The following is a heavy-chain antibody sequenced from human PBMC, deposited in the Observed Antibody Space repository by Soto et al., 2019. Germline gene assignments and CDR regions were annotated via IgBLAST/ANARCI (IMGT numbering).Heavy chain of an antibody. V-gene: IGHV4-34*01. J-gene: IGHJ4*02. CDR1: GGSFSGYY. CDR3: ARGYTAMALDY. D-gene: IGHD5-18*01. CDR2: INHSGST. Sequence: QVQLQQWGAGLLKPSETLSLTCAVYGGSFSGYYWSWIRQPPGKGLEWIGEINHSGSTNYNPSLKSRVTISVDTSKNHFSLKLSSVTAADTAVYYCARGYTAMALDYWGQGTLVTVSS.